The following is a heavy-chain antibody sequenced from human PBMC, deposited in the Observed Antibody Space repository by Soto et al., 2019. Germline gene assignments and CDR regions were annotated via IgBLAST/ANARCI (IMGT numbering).Heavy chain of an antibody. D-gene: IGHD3-9*01. CDR3: ARRVLRYFDWSDFDI. CDR2: IYYSGST. Sequence: SETLSLTCTVSGGSISSYYWSWIRQPPGKGLERIGYIYYSGSTNCNPSLKSRVTISVDTSKNQFSLKLSSVTAADTAVYYCARRVLRYFDWSDFDIWGQGTMVTVSS. J-gene: IGHJ3*02. CDR1: GGSISSYY. V-gene: IGHV4-59*08.